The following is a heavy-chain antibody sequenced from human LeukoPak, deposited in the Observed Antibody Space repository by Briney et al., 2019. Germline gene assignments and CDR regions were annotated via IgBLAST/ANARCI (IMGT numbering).Heavy chain of an antibody. J-gene: IGHJ6*03. CDR2: IQTSGST. CDR3: ASHTRYCSRTSCSSYYYMDV. CDR1: GGSLDSYY. V-gene: IGHV4-4*09. Sequence: PSETLSLTCTVSGGSLDSYYWSWIRQPPGKGLEWIGYIQTSGSTNYSPSLKSRVTISIDTSKNQFSLKLSSVTAADTAVYYCASHTRYCSRTSCSSYYYMDVWGKGTTVTVSS. D-gene: IGHD2-2*01.